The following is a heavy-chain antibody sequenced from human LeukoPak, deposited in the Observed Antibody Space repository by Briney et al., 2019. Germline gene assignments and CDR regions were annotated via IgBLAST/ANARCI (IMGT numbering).Heavy chain of an antibody. Sequence: KPSETLSLTCTVSGGSISSYYWSWIRQPPGKGLEWLGYIYYSGSTNYNPSLKSRVTISVDTSKNQFSLKLSSVTAADTAVYYCARDYYDSSENAFDIWGQGTMVTVSS. CDR1: GGSISSYY. CDR3: ARDYYDSSENAFDI. J-gene: IGHJ3*02. CDR2: IYYSGST. D-gene: IGHD3-22*01. V-gene: IGHV4-59*01.